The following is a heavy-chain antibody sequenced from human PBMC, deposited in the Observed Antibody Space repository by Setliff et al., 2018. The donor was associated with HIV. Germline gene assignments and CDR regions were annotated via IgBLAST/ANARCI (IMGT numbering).Heavy chain of an antibody. CDR2: VHYTGNT. J-gene: IGHJ6*03. CDR3: NIYYYYYMDV. V-gene: IGHV4-59*04. CDR1: GGSISSYY. Sequence: SETLSLTCTVSGGSISSYYWGWIRQPPGKGLEWIGIVHYTGNTYHNPSLKSRVTISVEVSKNQFSLKLSSVTAADTAVYYCNIYYYYYMDVWGKGTTVTAP.